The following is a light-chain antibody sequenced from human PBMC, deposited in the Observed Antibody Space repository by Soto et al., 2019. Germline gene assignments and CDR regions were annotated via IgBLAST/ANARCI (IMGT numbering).Light chain of an antibody. Sequence: EIVLTQSPGTLSLSPGERATLSCRASQSVSSSYLAWYQQKPGQAPRLLIYGASRRATGIPDRFSGSGSGTDFTLTISRLEPKDFAVYFCQQYKNWPPWTFGQGTKVDI. CDR2: GAS. V-gene: IGKV3-20*01. J-gene: IGKJ1*01. CDR1: QSVSSSY. CDR3: QQYKNWPPWT.